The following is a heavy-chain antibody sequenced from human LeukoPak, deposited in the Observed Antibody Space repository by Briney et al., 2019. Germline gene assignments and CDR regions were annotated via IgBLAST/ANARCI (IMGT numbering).Heavy chain of an antibody. CDR2: ISAYGHT. CDR1: GYTFSSYG. D-gene: IGHD3-3*01. V-gene: IGHV1-18*01. Sequence: ASVKVSYKTSGYTFSSYGITWVRQAPGQGLEWMGWISAYGHTKLARNLKARVTVTIDTSTTTAYMELRSLSSDDTAVYFCARETASGYLGFDFWGQGTLITVSS. J-gene: IGHJ4*02. CDR3: ARETASGYLGFDF.